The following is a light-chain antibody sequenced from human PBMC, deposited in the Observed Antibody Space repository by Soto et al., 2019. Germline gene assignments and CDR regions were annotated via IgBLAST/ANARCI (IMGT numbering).Light chain of an antibody. V-gene: IGKV3-11*01. Sequence: EIVLTQPPATLSLSPGERATVSCRASQSVSSYLAWYQQKPGQAPRLLIYDASNTATGIPARFSGSGSGTDFTLTISSLEPEDFAVYYCQQRSNWPKVTFGPGTKVDIK. J-gene: IGKJ3*01. CDR3: QQRSNWPKVT. CDR1: QSVSSY. CDR2: DAS.